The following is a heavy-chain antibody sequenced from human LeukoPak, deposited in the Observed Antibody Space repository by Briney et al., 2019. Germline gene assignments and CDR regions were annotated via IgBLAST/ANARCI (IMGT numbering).Heavy chain of an antibody. CDR2: IKSDGSST. J-gene: IGHJ4*02. CDR1: GFTFSSYW. Sequence: GGSLRLSCAASGFTFSSYWMHWVRQAPGKGLVWVSHIKSDGSSTNYADSVKGRFTISRDNAKNSLYLQMNSLRAEDTAVYYCARVGDYCSGGSCYSGSLDYWGQGTLVTVSS. V-gene: IGHV3-74*01. D-gene: IGHD2-15*01. CDR3: ARVGDYCSGGSCYSGSLDY.